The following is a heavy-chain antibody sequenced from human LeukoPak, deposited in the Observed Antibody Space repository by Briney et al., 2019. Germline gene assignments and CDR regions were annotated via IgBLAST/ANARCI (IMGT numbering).Heavy chain of an antibody. CDR1: GFTFSDYY. J-gene: IGHJ4*02. CDR3: AREQYYDFWSGYYEGRRYFDY. V-gene: IGHV3-11*01. Sequence: PGGSLRLSCAASGFTFSDYYMSWIRQAPGKGREWVSYISSSGSTIYYADSVKGRFTISRDNAKNSLYLQMNSLRAEDTAVYYCAREQYYDFWSGYYEGRRYFDYWGQGTLVTVSS. D-gene: IGHD3-3*01. CDR2: ISSSGSTI.